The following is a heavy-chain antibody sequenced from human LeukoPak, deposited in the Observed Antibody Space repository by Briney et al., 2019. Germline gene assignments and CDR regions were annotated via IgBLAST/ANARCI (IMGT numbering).Heavy chain of an antibody. CDR2: IIPIFGTA. Sequence: SVKVSCKASGGTFSSYAISWVRQAPGHGLEWMGGIIPIFGTANYAQKFQGRVTITADKSTSTAYMELSSLRSEDTAVYCCAREGDSSSTFDYWGQGTLVTVSS. J-gene: IGHJ4*02. D-gene: IGHD6-13*01. CDR3: AREGDSSSTFDY. V-gene: IGHV1-69*06. CDR1: GGTFSSYA.